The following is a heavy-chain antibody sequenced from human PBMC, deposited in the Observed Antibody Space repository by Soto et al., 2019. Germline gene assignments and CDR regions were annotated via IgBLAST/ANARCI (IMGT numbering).Heavy chain of an antibody. V-gene: IGHV1-8*01. J-gene: IGHJ4*01. CDR1: GYTFNSHD. Sequence: ASVKVSCKASGYTFNSHDISWVRQATGQGLEWMGWVNPSSGDAGYEQKFQGRVTMTTHTSISTAYMELSSLKSEDTAVYYCARIVGGSGTRLDYWG. CDR3: ARIVGGSGTRLDY. CDR2: VNPSSGDA. D-gene: IGHD1-1*01.